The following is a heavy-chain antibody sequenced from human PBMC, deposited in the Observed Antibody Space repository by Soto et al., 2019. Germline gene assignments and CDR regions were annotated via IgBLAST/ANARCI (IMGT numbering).Heavy chain of an antibody. Sequence: EVKLLESGGGLAQPGGSLRLSCVGSGFTFDSYAISWVRQAPGERLQWIAAISGSADGTDYAHSVRGRFTISRDNAKKTVHLQMDSLRVDDTAVYLCAKDTVGGYSFWSGYYSDGLDVWGQGTLVTVS. J-gene: IGHJ3*01. CDR2: ISGSADGT. CDR1: GFTFDSYA. V-gene: IGHV3-23*01. D-gene: IGHD3-3*01. CDR3: AKDTVGGYSFWSGYYSDGLDV.